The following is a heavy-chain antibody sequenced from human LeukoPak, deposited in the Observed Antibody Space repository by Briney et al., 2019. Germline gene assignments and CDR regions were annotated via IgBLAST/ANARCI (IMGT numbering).Heavy chain of an antibody. CDR3: AKIENYYCSGGSCYVFDY. V-gene: IGHV3-30*18. CDR2: ISYDGSDK. J-gene: IGHJ4*02. Sequence: GGSLRLSCAASGFTFSTYGMHWVRQAPGKGLEWVAVISYDGSDKYYADSVKGRFTISRDSSKNTLYLHMNSLRAEDTAVYYCAKIENYYCSGGSCYVFDYWGQGTLVTASS. D-gene: IGHD2-15*01. CDR1: GFTFSTYG.